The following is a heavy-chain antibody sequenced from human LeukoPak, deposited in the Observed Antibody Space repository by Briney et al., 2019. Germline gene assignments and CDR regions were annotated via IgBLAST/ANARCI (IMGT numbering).Heavy chain of an antibody. CDR2: INPDSGAT. CDR3: ARDGGGSYLDFDF. D-gene: IGHD1-26*01. V-gene: IGHV1-2*02. Sequence: ASVKVSCKASRYTFTDYSIHWVRQAPGQGLEWMGWINPDSGATNYAQTFQGRVTMTRDTSITTAYMQLTRLRSDDTAVYYCARDGGGSYLDFDFWGQGTLLTVSS. CDR1: RYTFTDYS. J-gene: IGHJ4*02.